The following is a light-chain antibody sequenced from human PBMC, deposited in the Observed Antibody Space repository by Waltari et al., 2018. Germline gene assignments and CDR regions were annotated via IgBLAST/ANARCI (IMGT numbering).Light chain of an antibody. J-gene: IGKJ4*01. CDR3: QHYYTTPLT. CDR2: GAS. V-gene: IGKV4-1*01. Sequence: SIFSSSNNNNYLAWDQTKPGQPPKLLIFGASTRESGVPDRFSGSGSGTDFTLTISSLQAEDVAVYYCQHYYTTPLTFGGGTKVEIK. CDR1: SIFSSSNNNNY.